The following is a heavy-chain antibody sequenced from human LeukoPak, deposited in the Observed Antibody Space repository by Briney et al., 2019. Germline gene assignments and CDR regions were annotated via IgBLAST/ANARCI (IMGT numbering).Heavy chain of an antibody. V-gene: IGHV3-21*01. CDR1: GFTFSSYS. D-gene: IGHD6-13*01. J-gene: IGHJ4*02. CDR2: ISSSSRYI. CDR3: ARVAEAAAFDY. Sequence: PGGSLRLFCAASGFTFSSYSMTWVRQAPGKGLEWVSSISSSSRYIYYADSMKGRFTISRDNAKNSLFLQMNSLRAEDTAVYYCARVAEAAAFDYWGQGTLVTVSS.